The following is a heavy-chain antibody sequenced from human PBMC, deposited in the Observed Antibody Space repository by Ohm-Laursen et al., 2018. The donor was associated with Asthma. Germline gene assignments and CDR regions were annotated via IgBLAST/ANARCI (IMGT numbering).Heavy chain of an antibody. V-gene: IGHV3-23*01. D-gene: IGHD6-19*01. CDR1: GFTFSSHA. CDR3: AKVIDLSAWRLYFDS. Sequence: LSCAASGFTFSSHAMSWVRQAPGKGLEWVAGIGPTGRATYYVDSVKGRFTISRDDSKNTLFSQLNSLRAEDTAVYYCAKVIDLSAWRLYFDSWGQGTLVTVSS. CDR2: IGPTGRAT. J-gene: IGHJ4*02.